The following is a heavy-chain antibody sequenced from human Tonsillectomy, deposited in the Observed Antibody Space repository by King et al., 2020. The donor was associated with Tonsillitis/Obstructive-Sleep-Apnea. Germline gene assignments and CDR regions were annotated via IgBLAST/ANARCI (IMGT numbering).Heavy chain of an antibody. V-gene: IGHV3-7*03. D-gene: IGHD1-14*01. CDR2: IERDGGEK. J-gene: IGHJ6*02. CDR3: ARIPAPYGMDV. Sequence: QLVQSGGGLVQPGGSLRLSCAASGFTFSSYWMSWVRQAPGKGLEWVANIERDGGEKSYVDSVKGRFTISRDNAKNSLYLQMNSLRAEDPAVYYCARIPAPYGMDVWGQGTTVTVSS. CDR1: GFTFSSYW.